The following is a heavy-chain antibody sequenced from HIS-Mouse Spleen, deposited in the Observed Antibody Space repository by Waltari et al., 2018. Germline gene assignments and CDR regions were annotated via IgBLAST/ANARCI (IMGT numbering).Heavy chain of an antibody. D-gene: IGHD6-13*01. V-gene: IGHV4-39*07. Sequence: QLQLQESGPGLVTPSETLSLTCTVPGGPISSSSFSEGRIRQPPGKGLEWIGSIYYSGSTYYNPSLKSRVTISVDTSKNQFSLKLSSVTAADTAVYYCAREIPYSSSWYDWYFDLWGRGTLVTVSS. CDR3: AREIPYSSSWYDWYFDL. J-gene: IGHJ2*01. CDR2: IYYSGST. CDR1: GGPISSSSFS.